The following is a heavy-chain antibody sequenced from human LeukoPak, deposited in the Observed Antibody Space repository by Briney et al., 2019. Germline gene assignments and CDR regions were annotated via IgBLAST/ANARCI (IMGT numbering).Heavy chain of an antibody. CDR3: AREISSWYRTEGRFDP. D-gene: IGHD6-13*01. J-gene: IGHJ5*02. CDR2: IKQDGSEK. CDR1: GFTFSNYW. V-gene: IGHV3-7*01. Sequence: GGSLRLSYAASGFTFSNYWMSWVRQAPGKGLEWVANIKQDGSEKYYVDSVKGRLTISRDNAKNSLYLQMNSLRAEDTAVYYCAREISSWYRTEGRFDPWGQGTLVTVSS.